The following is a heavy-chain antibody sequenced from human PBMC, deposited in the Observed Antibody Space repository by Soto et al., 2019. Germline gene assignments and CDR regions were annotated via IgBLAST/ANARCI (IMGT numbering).Heavy chain of an antibody. CDR2: ISAYNGNL. CDR3: ARDGISGAEPFEI. D-gene: IGHD1-20*01. CDR1: GYTFINYG. V-gene: IGHV1-18*01. Sequence: QVQLVQSGAEVKMPGASVKVSCKASGYTFINYGISWVRQAPGQGLEWMGWISAYNGNLNYAQKIQGRVTMNSDASTTTANMELRSLRSDDTAVYYCARDGISGAEPFEIWGQGTMVTVSS. J-gene: IGHJ3*02.